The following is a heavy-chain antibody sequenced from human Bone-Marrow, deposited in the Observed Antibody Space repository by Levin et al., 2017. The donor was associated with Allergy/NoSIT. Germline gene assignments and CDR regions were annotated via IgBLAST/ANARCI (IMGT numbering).Heavy chain of an antibody. D-gene: IGHD2-21*02. V-gene: IGHV3-21*06. J-gene: IGHJ4*02. CDR3: ASGVCRGGDCYSYDY. CDR1: GITFSSYS. CDR2: ISSSRSST. Sequence: GGSLRLSCSASGITFSSYSMNWVRQAPGKGLEWVASISSSRSSTYYADSVRGRFTISRGYAQNSVSLQMNSLRAEDMAVYYCASGVCRGGDCYSYDYWGQGTLVTVS.